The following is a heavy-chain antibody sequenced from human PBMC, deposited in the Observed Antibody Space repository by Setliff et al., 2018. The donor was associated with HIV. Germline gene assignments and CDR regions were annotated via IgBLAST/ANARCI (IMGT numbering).Heavy chain of an antibody. V-gene: IGHV4-59*11. CDR3: ARGRAVADDFDC. CDR1: GASINSHY. Sequence: PSETLSLTCIVSGASINSHYWYWIRQPPGKGLEWIGYVYYTGSANYNPSLKSRVTISVDTSKNQISLKLTSVTAADTAVYFCARGRAVADDFDCWGQGTLVTVSS. J-gene: IGHJ4*02. CDR2: VYYTGSA. D-gene: IGHD6-19*01.